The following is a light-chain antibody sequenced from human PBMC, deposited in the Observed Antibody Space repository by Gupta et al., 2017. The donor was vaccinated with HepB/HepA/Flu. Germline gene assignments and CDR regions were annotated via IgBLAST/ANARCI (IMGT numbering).Light chain of an antibody. CDR3: HQECSSLRT. CDR2: GAS. J-gene: IGKJ1*01. CDR1: QSVSSSY. V-gene: IGKV3-20*01. Sequence: EIVLTQSPGTLSLSPGERATLSCRASQSVSSSYLAWYQQKPGQAPRLLIYGASSRATGIPDRFSGSGSGRDFTLTIIRLVPEDFAVYYCHQECSSLRTFGQGTKVEIK.